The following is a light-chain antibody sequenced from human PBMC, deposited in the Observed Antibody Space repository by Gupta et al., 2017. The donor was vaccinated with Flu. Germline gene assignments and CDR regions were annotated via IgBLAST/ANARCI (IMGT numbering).Light chain of an antibody. V-gene: IGKV1-39*01. Sequence: SSLSASVGDRVTITCRASQSISSYLNWYQQKPGKAPKLLIYAASSLQSGVPSRFSGSGSGTDFTLTISSLQPEDFATYYCQQSYSTLTYTFGQGTKLEIK. CDR2: AAS. CDR1: QSISSY. CDR3: QQSYSTLTYT. J-gene: IGKJ2*01.